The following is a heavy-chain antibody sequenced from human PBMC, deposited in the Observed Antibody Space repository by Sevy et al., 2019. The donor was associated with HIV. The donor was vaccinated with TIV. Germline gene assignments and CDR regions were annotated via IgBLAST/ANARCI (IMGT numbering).Heavy chain of an antibody. J-gene: IGHJ4*02. CDR2: ISDDSRYI. CDR3: ARDFTIFGVVSGIDY. CDR1: GFNFRTYS. D-gene: IGHD3-3*01. Sequence: GESLKISCAASGFNFRTYSMNWVRQAPGKGLEWLSSISDDSRYIYYSDSVKGRFTISRANAKNLLFLQMNNRRVEDTAIYYCARDFTIFGVVSGIDYWGQGNLVTVSS. V-gene: IGHV3-21*04.